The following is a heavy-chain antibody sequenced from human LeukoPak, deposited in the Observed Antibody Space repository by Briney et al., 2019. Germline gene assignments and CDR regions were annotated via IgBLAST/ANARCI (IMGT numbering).Heavy chain of an antibody. D-gene: IGHD3-10*01. CDR2: IYYSGST. V-gene: IGHV4-59*12. J-gene: IGHJ5*02. CDR3: ARGTITMVRGVIISSGWFDP. CDR1: GGSISSYY. Sequence: SETLSLTCTVSGGSISSYYWSWIRQPPGKGLEWIGYIYYSGSTNYNPSLKSRVTMSVDTSKNHFSLNLSSVTAADTAVYYCARGTITMVRGVIISSGWFDPWGQGTLVTVSS.